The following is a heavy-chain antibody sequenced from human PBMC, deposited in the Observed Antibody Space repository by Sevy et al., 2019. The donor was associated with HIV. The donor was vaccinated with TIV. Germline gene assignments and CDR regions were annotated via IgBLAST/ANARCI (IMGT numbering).Heavy chain of an antibody. CDR2: IKQDGSEK. CDR3: AGYSSSWYPNWFDP. D-gene: IGHD6-13*01. CDR1: GFTFSSYW. J-gene: IGHJ5*02. Sequence: GGSLRLSCAASGFTFSSYWMSWVRQAPGKGLEWVANIKQDGSEKYYVYSVKGRFTISRDNAKNSLYLQMNSLRAEDTAVYYCAGYSSSWYPNWFDPWGQGTLVTVSS. V-gene: IGHV3-7*03.